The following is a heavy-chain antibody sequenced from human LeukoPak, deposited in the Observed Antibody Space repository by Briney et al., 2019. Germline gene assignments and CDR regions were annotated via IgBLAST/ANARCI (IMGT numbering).Heavy chain of an antibody. CDR1: GFTFSSYS. V-gene: IGHV3-21*04. D-gene: IGHD2-2*01. Sequence: GGSLRLSCAASGFTFSSYSMNWVRQAPGKGLEWVSSISRSSSYIYYADSVKGRFTISRDNAKNSLYLQMNSLRAEDTAVYYCVRELHCTSTSCYAKSWFDPWGQGTLVTVSS. CDR3: VRELHCTSTSCYAKSWFDP. J-gene: IGHJ5*02. CDR2: ISRSSSYI.